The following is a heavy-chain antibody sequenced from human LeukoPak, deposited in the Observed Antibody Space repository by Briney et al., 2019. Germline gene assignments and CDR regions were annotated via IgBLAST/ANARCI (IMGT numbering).Heavy chain of an antibody. D-gene: IGHD3-22*01. CDR1: GFTFSSYS. Sequence: GGSLRLSCAASGFTFSSYSMNWVRQAPGKGLVWVSRINSDGSSTSYADSVKGRFTISRDNAKNTLYLQMNSLRAEDTAVYYCATAPDYYDSSGSEHDYWGQGTLVTVSS. J-gene: IGHJ4*02. CDR2: INSDGSST. V-gene: IGHV3-74*01. CDR3: ATAPDYYDSSGSEHDY.